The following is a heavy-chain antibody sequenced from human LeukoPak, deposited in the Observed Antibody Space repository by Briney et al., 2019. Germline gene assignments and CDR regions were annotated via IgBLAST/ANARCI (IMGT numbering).Heavy chain of an antibody. J-gene: IGHJ3*02. CDR3: AKDYRNDGWLGGPDAFDI. V-gene: IGHV3-23*01. CDR2: ISGSGGST. Sequence: PGGSLRLSCAASGFTFSSYAMSWVRQAPGKGLEWVSAISGSGGSTYYADSVKGRFTISRDNSKNTLYLQMNSLRAEDTAVYYCAKDYRNDGWLGGPDAFDIWGQGTMVTVSS. CDR1: GFTFSSYA. D-gene: IGHD3-16*01.